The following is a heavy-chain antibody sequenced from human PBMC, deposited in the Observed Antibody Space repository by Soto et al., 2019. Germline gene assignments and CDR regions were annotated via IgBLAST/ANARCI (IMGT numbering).Heavy chain of an antibody. Sequence: GGSRRRSWAASGFRFDYYNMHWVRQAPGKGLEWVSLITWNGGNKYYEDSVKGRFTISRDGTTQSVSLQMTSLKREDTGVYYCARETLSFGSALDVWGQGTTVTVSS. V-gene: IGHV3-43*01. CDR1: GFRFDYYN. J-gene: IGHJ6*02. CDR3: ARETLSFGSALDV. D-gene: IGHD3-3*01. CDR2: ITWNGGNK.